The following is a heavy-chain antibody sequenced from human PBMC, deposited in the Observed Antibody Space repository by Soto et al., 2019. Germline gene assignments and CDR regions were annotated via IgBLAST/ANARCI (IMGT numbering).Heavy chain of an antibody. Sequence: PSETLSLTCTVSGGSISSGGYYWSWIRQHPGKGLEWIGYIYYSGSTYYNPSLKSRVTISVDTSKNQFSLKLIDLRSEDTAVYYCAREGSGYNLWGQGTQVTVSS. CDR2: IYYSGST. D-gene: IGHD5-12*01. V-gene: IGHV4-31*03. J-gene: IGHJ1*01. CDR3: AREGSGYNL. CDR1: GGSISSGGYY.